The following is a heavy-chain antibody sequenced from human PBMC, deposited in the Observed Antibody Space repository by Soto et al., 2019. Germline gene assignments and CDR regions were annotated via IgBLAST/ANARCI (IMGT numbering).Heavy chain of an antibody. CDR3: ARDHGTSSAGGYIKGTDY. Sequence: AGSLTLSCPAVALIFSQDGMHCDRQAPGGGMEWVAIIWYDGSNKYYADSVQGRFIISRDNSKNTLYLQLNSLRTEDTAVYHCARDHGTSSAGGYIKGTDYWGQGT. CDR1: ALIFSQDG. J-gene: IGHJ4*02. CDR2: IWYDGSNK. D-gene: IGHD6-13*01. V-gene: IGHV3-33*01.